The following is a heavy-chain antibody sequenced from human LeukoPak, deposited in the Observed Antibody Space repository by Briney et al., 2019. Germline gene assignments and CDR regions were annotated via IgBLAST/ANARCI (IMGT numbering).Heavy chain of an antibody. J-gene: IGHJ4*02. Sequence: ASAKVSCKASGYTFTGCYMHWVRQAPGQGLEWMGWISGSTGNTKYVEKFQGRLTVTADTSTGTAYLDLTKLRIDDTAVYFCARSGRGTYFYFDLWGQGTLVTVSS. CDR3: ARSGRGTYFYFDL. CDR1: GYTFTGCY. D-gene: IGHD1-26*01. CDR2: ISGSTGNT. V-gene: IGHV1-18*04.